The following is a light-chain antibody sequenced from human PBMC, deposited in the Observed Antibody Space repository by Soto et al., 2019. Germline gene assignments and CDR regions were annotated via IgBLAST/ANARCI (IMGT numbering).Light chain of an antibody. CDR3: KHYNSYVWT. J-gene: IGKJ1*01. CDR2: DAS. Sequence: DIQMTQSPSTLSASVGDRVTITCRASQSISSWLAWYQQKPGKAPKLLISDASSVESGVPSRFSGSGSGTEFALTISSQQADVVAAYYCKHYNSYVWTVGQGTKVGIK. CDR1: QSISSW. V-gene: IGKV1-5*01.